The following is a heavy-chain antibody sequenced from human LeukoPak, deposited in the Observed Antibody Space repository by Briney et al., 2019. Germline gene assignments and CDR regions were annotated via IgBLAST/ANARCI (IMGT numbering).Heavy chain of an antibody. CDR1: GLTFSSYA. CDR3: AKDPSLLLWFGEYEN. Sequence: GGSLRLSCAASGLTFSSYAMSWVRQAPGKGLEWVSAISGSGGSTYYADSVKGRFTISRDNSKNTLYLQMKSLRAEDTAVYYCAKDPSLLLWFGEYENWGQGTLVTVSS. V-gene: IGHV3-23*01. CDR2: ISGSGGST. D-gene: IGHD3-10*01. J-gene: IGHJ4*02.